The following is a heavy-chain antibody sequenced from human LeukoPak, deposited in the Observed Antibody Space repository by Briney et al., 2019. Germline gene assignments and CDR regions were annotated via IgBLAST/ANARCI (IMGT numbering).Heavy chain of an antibody. CDR3: ARGGGSGWSPPHFQH. CDR2: INPNSGGT. Sequence: ASVKVSCKASGYTFTGYYMHWVRQAPGQGLEWMGWINPNSGGTNYAQKFQGRVTMTRDTSISTAYMELSRLRSDDTAVYYCARGGGSGWSPPHFQHWGQGTLVTVSS. V-gene: IGHV1-2*02. CDR1: GYTFTGYY. J-gene: IGHJ1*01. D-gene: IGHD6-19*01.